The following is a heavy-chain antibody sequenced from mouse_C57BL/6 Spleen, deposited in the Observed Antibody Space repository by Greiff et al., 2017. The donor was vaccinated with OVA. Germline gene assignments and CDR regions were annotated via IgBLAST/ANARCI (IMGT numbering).Heavy chain of an antibody. D-gene: IGHD2-4*01. CDR3: ARSGSTMITEILDY. CDR1: GYTFTSYW. CDR2: INPSNGGT. V-gene: IGHV1-53*01. Sequence: QVQLKQSGTELVKPGASVKLSCKASGYTFTSYWMHWVKQRPGQGLEWIGNINPSNGGTNYNEKFKGKATLTVDKPSSTAYMQLSSLTSEDSAVYYGARSGSTMITEILDYWGQGTTLTVSS. J-gene: IGHJ2*01.